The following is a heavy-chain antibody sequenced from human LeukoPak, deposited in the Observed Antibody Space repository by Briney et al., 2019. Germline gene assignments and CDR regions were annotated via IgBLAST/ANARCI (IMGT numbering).Heavy chain of an antibody. CDR3: ARVTYYYGSGRYLGDNC. CDR2: ISSSGSTI. CDR1: GFTFSSYE. Sequence: GGSLTLSCAASGFTFSSYEMNWVRQAPGQGLERVSYISSSGSTIYYADSVKGRFTISRDNAKNSLYLQMNSLRAEDTAVYYCARVTYYYGSGRYLGDNCWGQGTLVTVSS. D-gene: IGHD3-10*01. V-gene: IGHV3-48*03. J-gene: IGHJ4*02.